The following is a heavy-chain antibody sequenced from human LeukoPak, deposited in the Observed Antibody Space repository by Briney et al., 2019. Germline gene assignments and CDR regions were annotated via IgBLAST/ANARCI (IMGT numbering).Heavy chain of an antibody. Sequence: ASVKVSCKASGYTFTSYYMHWVRQAPGQGLEWMGVINPSGGSTSYAQKFQGRVTMTRDTSTSTVYMELSSLRSEDTAVYYCARDGEMAYFDYWGQGTLVTVSS. CDR2: INPSGGST. CDR1: GYTFTSYY. CDR3: ARDGEMAYFDY. D-gene: IGHD5-24*01. J-gene: IGHJ4*02. V-gene: IGHV1-46*01.